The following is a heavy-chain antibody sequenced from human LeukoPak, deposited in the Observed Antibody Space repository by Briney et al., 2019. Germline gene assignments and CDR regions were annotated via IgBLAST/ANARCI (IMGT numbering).Heavy chain of an antibody. D-gene: IGHD4-23*01. J-gene: IGHJ4*02. CDR3: ATDDYGGLDY. V-gene: IGHV3-30*02. Sequence: QSGGSLRLSCTASGFSFSSYGMHWVRQAPGKGLEWVAFIRNDGSNKNYADSVKGRFTISRDNSKNSLYLQLNSLRAEDTAVYYCATDDYGGLDYWGQGTLVTVSS. CDR1: GFSFSSYG. CDR2: IRNDGSNK.